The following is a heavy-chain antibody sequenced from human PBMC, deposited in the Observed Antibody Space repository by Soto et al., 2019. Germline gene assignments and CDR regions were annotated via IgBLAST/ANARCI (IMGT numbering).Heavy chain of an antibody. CDR3: ARAGGTTVTGLWHFDS. CDR2: IWYDGTQK. D-gene: IGHD4-17*01. Sequence: GGSLRLSCEASGFTFNTYSVHWVRQPPGKGLEWLAAIWYDGTQKYYADSVKGRFIISRDNSKKTLYLEMNSLRAEDTAVYYCARAGGTTVTGLWHFDSWGQGTLVTVS. CDR1: GFTFNTYS. V-gene: IGHV3-33*01. J-gene: IGHJ4*02.